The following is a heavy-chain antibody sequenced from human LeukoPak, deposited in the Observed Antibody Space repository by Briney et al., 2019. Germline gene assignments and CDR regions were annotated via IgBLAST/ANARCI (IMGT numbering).Heavy chain of an antibody. D-gene: IGHD3-10*01. CDR2: IHYSGST. CDR3: ARQGVLWTPRD. Sequence: SETLSLTCIVSGGSISSSTYYWGWIRQPPGKGLEWIGSIHYSGSTYYNPSLKSRVTISVDTSKNQFSLKLNSVTAADTAVYYCARQGVLWTPRDWGQGALVTVSS. V-gene: IGHV4-39*01. J-gene: IGHJ4*02. CDR1: GGSISSSTYY.